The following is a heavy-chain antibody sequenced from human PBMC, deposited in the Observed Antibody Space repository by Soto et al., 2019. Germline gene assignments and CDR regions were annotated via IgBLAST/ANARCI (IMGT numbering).Heavy chain of an antibody. V-gene: IGHV1-69*13. D-gene: IGHD6-6*01. Sequence: SVRVSCKSSGGTFSSYAISWVREAPGQLLDWMGGIIPIFGTANYAQKFQGRVTITADESTSTAYMELSSLRSEDTAVYYCARDGSSSSGSSGDYGMDVWGQGTTVTVSS. CDR2: IIPIFGTA. J-gene: IGHJ6*02. CDR3: ARDGSSSSGSSGDYGMDV. CDR1: GGTFSSYA.